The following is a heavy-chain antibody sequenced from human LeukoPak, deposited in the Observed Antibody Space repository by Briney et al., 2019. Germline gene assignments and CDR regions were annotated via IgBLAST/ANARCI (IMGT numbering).Heavy chain of an antibody. CDR3: ARGSSGSRDY. CDR1: GGSISSYY. V-gene: IGHV4-59*01. Sequence: SETLSLTCTVSGGSISSYYWSWIRQPPGKGLEWIGYTYYSGSTNYNPSLKSRVTISVDTSKNQFSLKLSSVTAADTAVYYCARGSSGSRDYWGQGTLVTVSS. CDR2: TYYSGST. J-gene: IGHJ4*02. D-gene: IGHD6-19*01.